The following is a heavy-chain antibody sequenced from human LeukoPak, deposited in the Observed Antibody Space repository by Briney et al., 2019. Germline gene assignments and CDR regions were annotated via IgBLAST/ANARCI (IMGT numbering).Heavy chain of an antibody. CDR3: ARARGPQLWHGAGAFDI. V-gene: IGHV4-59*12. D-gene: IGHD5-18*01. Sequence: SETLSLTCTVSGGSISSYYWSWIRQPPGKGLEWIGYIYYSGSTNYNPSLKSRVTISVDTSKNQLSLKLSSVTAADTAVYYCARARGPQLWHGAGAFDIWGQGTMVTVSS. J-gene: IGHJ3*02. CDR2: IYYSGST. CDR1: GGSISSYY.